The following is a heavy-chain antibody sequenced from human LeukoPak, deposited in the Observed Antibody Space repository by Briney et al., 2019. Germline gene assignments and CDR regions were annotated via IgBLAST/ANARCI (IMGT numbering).Heavy chain of an antibody. D-gene: IGHD3-9*01. CDR3: ARGGRSTYFDWSPDY. CDR1: GFTFSSYN. J-gene: IGHJ4*02. CDR2: ISSGSGYM. V-gene: IGHV3-21*01. Sequence: PGGSLRLSCAASGFTFSSYNMNWVRQAPGKGLEWVSSISSGSGYMYYADSVKGRFTISRDNAKNSLYLQMNSLRAEDTAVYYCARGGRSTYFDWSPDYWGQGTLVTVSS.